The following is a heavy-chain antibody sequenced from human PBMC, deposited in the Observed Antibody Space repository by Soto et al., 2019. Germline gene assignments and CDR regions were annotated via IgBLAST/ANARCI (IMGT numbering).Heavy chain of an antibody. D-gene: IGHD3-3*01. V-gene: IGHV4-4*02. Sequence: SETLSLTCAVSGASISSSNWWSWVRQPPGKGLEWIGEIYHSGSTNYNPSLKSRVTISVDKSKNQFSLKLSSVTAADTAVYYCARATTLNYDFWSGYYTDYYYYGMDVWGQETTVTVS. CDR2: IYHSGST. J-gene: IGHJ6*02. CDR1: GASISSSNW. CDR3: ARATTLNYDFWSGYYTDYYYYGMDV.